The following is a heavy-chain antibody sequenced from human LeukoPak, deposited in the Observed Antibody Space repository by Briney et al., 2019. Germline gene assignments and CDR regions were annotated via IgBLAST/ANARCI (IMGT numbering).Heavy chain of an antibody. CDR1: GVSISSYY. Sequence: PSETLSLTCTVSGVSISSYYWSWIRQPPGKGLEWIGYIYYSGSTNYNPSLKSRVTISVDTSKNQFSLKLSSVTAADTAVYYCARSRSAPWRAFDIWGQGTMVTVSS. CDR3: ARSRSAPWRAFDI. V-gene: IGHV4-59*08. J-gene: IGHJ3*02. D-gene: IGHD2-2*01. CDR2: IYYSGST.